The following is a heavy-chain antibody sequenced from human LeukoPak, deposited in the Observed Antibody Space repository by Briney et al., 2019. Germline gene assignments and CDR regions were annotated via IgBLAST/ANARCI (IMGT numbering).Heavy chain of an antibody. CDR1: GFTFSSYA. CDR2: ISYDGSNK. V-gene: IGHV3-30-3*01. D-gene: IGHD2-8*01. J-gene: IGHJ4*02. CDR3: ARELLPYCTNGVCYVFDY. Sequence: PGGSLRLSCAASGFTFSSYAMHWVRQAPGKGLEWVAVISYDGSNKYYADSVKGRFTISRDSSKNTLYLQMNSLRAEDTAVYYCARELLPYCTNGVCYVFDYWGQGTLVTVSS.